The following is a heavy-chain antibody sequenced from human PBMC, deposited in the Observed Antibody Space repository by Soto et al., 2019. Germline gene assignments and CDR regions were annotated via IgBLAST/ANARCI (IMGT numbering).Heavy chain of an antibody. CDR2: IKQDGSEK. D-gene: IGHD2-15*01. CDR1: GFNFSDYW. J-gene: IGHJ5*02. CDR3: ARHYCSGCSCLCGP. Sequence: EVQLVESGGGLVQPGGSLRLSCAASGFNFSDYWMTWVRQAPGKGLEWVANIKQDGSEKYCVDSVKGRFTISRDNAKNSLYLPMNSLRAEDTAVYYCARHYCSGCSCLCGPWGQGTLVTVSS. V-gene: IGHV3-7*01.